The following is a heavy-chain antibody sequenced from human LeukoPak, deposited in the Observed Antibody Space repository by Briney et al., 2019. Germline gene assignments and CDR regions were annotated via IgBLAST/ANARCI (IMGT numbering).Heavy chain of an antibody. Sequence: GGSLRLSCAASGFTFSSYAMNWVRQAPGKGLEWVASINPDGNKKYSADSVKGRFTISRDNAENSLYLQMNSLRVEDTAFYYCARDLAYSRLDYWGQGMLVTVSS. CDR2: INPDGNKK. D-gene: IGHD5-18*01. J-gene: IGHJ4*02. CDR1: GFTFSSYA. V-gene: IGHV3-7*01. CDR3: ARDLAYSRLDY.